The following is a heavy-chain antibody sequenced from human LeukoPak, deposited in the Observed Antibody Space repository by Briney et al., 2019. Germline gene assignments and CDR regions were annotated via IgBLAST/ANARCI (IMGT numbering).Heavy chain of an antibody. CDR3: AKPQFSPILSGYSYGYLPDYYYGMDV. J-gene: IGHJ6*02. CDR1: GFTFSSYG. Sequence: PGGSLRLSCAASGFTFSSYGMHWVRQAPGKGLEWVAVIWYDGSNKYYADSVKGRFTISRDNSKNTLYLQMNSLRAEDTAVYYCAKPQFSPILSGYSYGYLPDYYYGMDVWGQGTTVTVSS. V-gene: IGHV3-30*02. CDR2: IWYDGSNK. D-gene: IGHD5-18*01.